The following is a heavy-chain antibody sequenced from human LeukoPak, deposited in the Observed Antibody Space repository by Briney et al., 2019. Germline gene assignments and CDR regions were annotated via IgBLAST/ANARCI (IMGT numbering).Heavy chain of an antibody. V-gene: IGHV3-23*01. D-gene: IGHD3-3*01. CDR3: AKEARERITIFGVVISGNWFDP. CDR2: ISGSGGST. J-gene: IGHJ5*02. CDR1: GFTFSSYA. Sequence: GGSLRLSCAASGFTFSSYAMSWVRQAPGKGLEWVSAISGSGGSTYYADSVKGRFTISRDNSKNTLYLQMNSLRAEDTAVYYCAKEARERITIFGVVISGNWFDPWGQGTLVTVSS.